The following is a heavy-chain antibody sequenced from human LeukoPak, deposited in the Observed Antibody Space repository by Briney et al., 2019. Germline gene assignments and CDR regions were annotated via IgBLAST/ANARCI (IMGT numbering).Heavy chain of an antibody. CDR2: IRYNGINK. Sequence: GGSLRLSCAASGFTFSNYGMHWVRQAPGKGLEWVAFIRYNGINKYYADSVRGRFTVSRDNSKNTLYLQMNSLGAEDTAVYYCAKVPGQSGTYWYYSHYMDVWGKGTTVTVSS. J-gene: IGHJ6*03. CDR1: GFTFSNYG. D-gene: IGHD3-10*01. V-gene: IGHV3-30*02. CDR3: AKVPGQSGTYWYYSHYMDV.